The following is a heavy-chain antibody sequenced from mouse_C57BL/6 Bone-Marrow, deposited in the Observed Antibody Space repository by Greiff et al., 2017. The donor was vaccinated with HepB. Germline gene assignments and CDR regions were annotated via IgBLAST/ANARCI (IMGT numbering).Heavy chain of an antibody. Sequence: EVKVVESGGGLVKPGGSLKLSCAASGFTFSSYAMCWVRQTPEKRLEWVATISDGGSYTYYPDNVKGRFTISRDNAKNNLYLQMSHLKSEDTAMYYCARAEFYGSSYLAYWGQGTLVTVSA. J-gene: IGHJ3*01. D-gene: IGHD1-1*01. CDR1: GFTFSSYA. CDR2: ISDGGSYT. V-gene: IGHV5-4*03. CDR3: ARAEFYGSSYLAY.